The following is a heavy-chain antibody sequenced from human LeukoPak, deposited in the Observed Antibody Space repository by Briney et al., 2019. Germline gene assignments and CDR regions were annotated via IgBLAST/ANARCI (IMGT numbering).Heavy chain of an antibody. J-gene: IGHJ4*02. D-gene: IGHD3-10*01. V-gene: IGHV4-39*01. CDR3: ARQVLLSFDK. CDR2: VFYTGTT. CDR1: GDSIRTTSYY. Sequence: SETLSLTCSVSGDSIRTTSYYWDWIRQAPGKGLEWIGTVFYTGTTYCSPSLKSRITISVDTSKNQFSLKLSSVTAADTAVYYCARQVLLSFDKWGQGAPVTVSS.